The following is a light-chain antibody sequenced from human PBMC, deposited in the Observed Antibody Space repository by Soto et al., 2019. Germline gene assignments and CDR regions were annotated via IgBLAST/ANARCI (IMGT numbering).Light chain of an antibody. CDR1: SSNIGAGYD. Sequence: QSVLTQPPSVSGAPGQRVTISCTGSSSNIGAGYDVHWYQQLPGTAPKLLIYGNSNRPSGVPDRFSGSKSGTSASLAITGLQADVEADYYSQSYDSSLSEVFGTGTKVTDL. CDR3: QSYDSSLSEV. J-gene: IGLJ1*01. CDR2: GNS. V-gene: IGLV1-40*01.